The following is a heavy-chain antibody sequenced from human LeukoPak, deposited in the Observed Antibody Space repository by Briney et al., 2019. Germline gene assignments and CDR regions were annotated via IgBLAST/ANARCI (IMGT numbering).Heavy chain of an antibody. J-gene: IGHJ4*02. V-gene: IGHV4-34*01. Sequence: DPSETLSLTCAVYGGSFSGYYWSWIRQPPGKGLEWIGEINHSGSTNYNPSLKSRVTISVDTSKNQFSLKLSSVTAADTAVYYCAREGLTIFGGAFDIWGQGTLVTVSS. CDR2: INHSGST. CDR1: GGSFSGYY. D-gene: IGHD3-3*01. CDR3: AREGLTIFGGAFDI.